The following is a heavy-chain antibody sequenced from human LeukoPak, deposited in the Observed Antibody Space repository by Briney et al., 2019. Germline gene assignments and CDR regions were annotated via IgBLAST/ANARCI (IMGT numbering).Heavy chain of an antibody. J-gene: IGHJ4*02. Sequence: GSLRLSCAASGFTFSKYWMLWVRQAPGKGLESVSRINTDGTVTTYADPVKGRFTVSRDNADNTMFLQMNSVRDEDTAVYYCATKQWLAPPPDSWGQGTPVTVSS. CDR3: ATKQWLAPPPDS. CDR1: GFTFSKYW. V-gene: IGHV3-74*01. CDR2: INTDGTVT. D-gene: IGHD6-19*01.